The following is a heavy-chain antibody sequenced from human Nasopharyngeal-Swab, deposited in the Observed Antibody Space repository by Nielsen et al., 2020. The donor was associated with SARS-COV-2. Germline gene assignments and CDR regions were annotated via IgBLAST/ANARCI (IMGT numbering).Heavy chain of an antibody. Sequence: SETLSLTCAVYGGSFSAYYWSWIRQPPGKGLEWIGYISHNSGTSYNPSLKSRVTMFMDTSKNQFSLRLRSVTAADTAVYYCAKEGATGWFDPWGQGTLVTVSS. J-gene: IGHJ5*02. CDR1: GGSFSAYY. CDR3: AKEGATGWFDP. CDR2: ISHNSGT. V-gene: IGHV4-34*11.